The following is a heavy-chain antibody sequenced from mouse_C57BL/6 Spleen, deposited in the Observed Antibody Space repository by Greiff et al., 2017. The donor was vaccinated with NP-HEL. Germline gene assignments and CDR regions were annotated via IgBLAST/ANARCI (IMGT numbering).Heavy chain of an antibody. D-gene: IGHD2-2*01. CDR1: GYAFSSYW. Sequence: VQLQESGAELVKPGASVKISCKASGYAFSSYWMNWVKQRPGKGLEWIGQIYPGDGDTNYNGKFKGKATLTADKASSTAYMQLSSLTSEDSAVYFCASDYGNDVWFAYWGQGTLVTVSA. CDR2: IYPGDGDT. J-gene: IGHJ3*01. CDR3: ASDYGNDVWFAY. V-gene: IGHV1-80*01.